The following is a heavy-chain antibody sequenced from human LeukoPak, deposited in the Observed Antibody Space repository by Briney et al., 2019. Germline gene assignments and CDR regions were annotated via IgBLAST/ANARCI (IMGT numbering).Heavy chain of an antibody. V-gene: IGHV1-18*01. D-gene: IGHD3-3*01. CDR2: ISAYNGNT. J-gene: IGHJ3*02. Sequence: VASVTASCMASGYTFTSYGISWVRQAAGRGLEWMGWISAYNGNTNYAQKLQGRVTMTTDTSTSTAYMELRSLRSDDTAVYYCARGDFWSGLSIWGQGTMVTVSS. CDR3: ARGDFWSGLSI. CDR1: GYTFTSYG.